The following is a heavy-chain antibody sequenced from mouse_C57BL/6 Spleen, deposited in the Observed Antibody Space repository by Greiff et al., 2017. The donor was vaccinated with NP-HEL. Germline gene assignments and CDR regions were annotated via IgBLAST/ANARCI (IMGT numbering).Heavy chain of an antibody. CDR2: FYPGSGSI. CDR1: GYTFTEYT. Sequence: VQLQESGAELVKPGASVKLSCKASGYTFTEYTIHWVKQRSGQGLEWIGWFYPGSGSIKYNEKFKDKATLTADKSSSTVYMELSRLTSEDSAVYFCARHEEAYYYGRRYFDVWGTGTTVTVSS. J-gene: IGHJ1*03. CDR3: ARHEEAYYYGRRYFDV. V-gene: IGHV1-62-2*01. D-gene: IGHD1-1*01.